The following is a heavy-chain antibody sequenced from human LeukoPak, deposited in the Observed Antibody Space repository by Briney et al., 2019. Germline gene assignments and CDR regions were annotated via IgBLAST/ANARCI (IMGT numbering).Heavy chain of an antibody. D-gene: IGHD3-22*01. Sequence: GGSLRLSCAASGFTFSDYYMSWIRQAPGKGLEWVAGINWNSGVIVYADSVKGRFTISRDNAKKSLFLQMNSLVPEDTALYYCAKAEGSSGHMANAFDVWGQGTMVTVSS. CDR1: GFTFSDYY. CDR3: AKAEGSSGHMANAFDV. J-gene: IGHJ3*01. V-gene: IGHV3-9*01. CDR2: INWNSGVI.